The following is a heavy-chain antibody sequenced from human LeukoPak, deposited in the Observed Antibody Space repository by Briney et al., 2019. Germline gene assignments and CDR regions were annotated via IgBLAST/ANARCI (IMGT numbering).Heavy chain of an antibody. CDR2: IYYSGNT. V-gene: IGHV4-61*08. J-gene: IGHJ6*02. CDR3: ARDGSGSYYYYYGLDV. D-gene: IGHD1-26*01. Sequence: PSETLSLTCTVSGGSISSGGYYWSWIRQHPGKGLEWIGYIYYSGNTNYNPSLESRVTMSVDTSKNQFSLNLSSVTAADTAVYYCARDGSGSYYYYYGLDVWGQGTTVTVSS. CDR1: GGSISSGGYY.